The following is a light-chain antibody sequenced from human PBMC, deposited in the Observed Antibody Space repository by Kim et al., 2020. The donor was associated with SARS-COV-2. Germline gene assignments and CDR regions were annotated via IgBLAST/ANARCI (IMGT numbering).Light chain of an antibody. J-gene: IGLJ2*01. CDR1: SIGSFF. CDR3: NVQDSSGNHPCV. V-gene: IGLV3-19*01. Sequence: GQTVRITCQGDSIGSFFPSWYQQKPGRAPLIVIYGKNKRPSEIPDRFSGSRSEDTATLTITGTQAEDEADYYCNVQDSSGNHPCVFGGGTKLAVL. CDR2: GKN.